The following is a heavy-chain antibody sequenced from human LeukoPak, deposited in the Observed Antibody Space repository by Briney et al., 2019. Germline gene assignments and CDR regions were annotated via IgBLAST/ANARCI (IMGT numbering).Heavy chain of an antibody. V-gene: IGHV1-18*01. CDR2: ISAYNGNT. CDR1: GYTFTSCG. Sequence: ASVNVSCKASGYTFTSCGISWVRQAPGQGLEGMGWISAYNGNTNYAQKLQGRVTITTDTATSSAYMELRSLRSDDTAVYYCDRELVPIAAAGTIGWFDPWGQGTLVTVSS. D-gene: IGHD6-13*01. CDR3: DRELVPIAAAGTIGWFDP. J-gene: IGHJ5*02.